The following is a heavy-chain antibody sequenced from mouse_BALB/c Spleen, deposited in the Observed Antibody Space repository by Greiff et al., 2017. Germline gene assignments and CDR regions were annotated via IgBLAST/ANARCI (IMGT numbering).Heavy chain of an antibody. V-gene: IGHV1-9*01. Sequence: QVQLKQSGAELMKPGASVKISCKATGYTFSSYWIEWVKQRPGHGLEWIGEILPGSGSTNYNEKFKGKATFTADTSSNTAYMQLSSLTSEDSAVYYCARRDDYDEAMDYWGQGTSVTVSS. D-gene: IGHD2-4*01. CDR3: ARRDDYDEAMDY. CDR2: ILPGSGST. J-gene: IGHJ4*01. CDR1: GYTFSSYW.